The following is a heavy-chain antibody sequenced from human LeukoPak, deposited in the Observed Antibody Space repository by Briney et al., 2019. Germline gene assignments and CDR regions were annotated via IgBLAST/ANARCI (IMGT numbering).Heavy chain of an antibody. Sequence: TGGSLRLSCAASGFTFDDYAMHWVRQAPGKGLEWVSSIISSSSYIYYADSVKGRFTISRDNAKNSLYLQMNSLRAEDTAVYYCARTLSYYYDSSGYISPLDYWGQGTLVTVSS. CDR2: IISSSSYI. V-gene: IGHV3-21*01. CDR1: GFTFDDYA. CDR3: ARTLSYYYDSSGYISPLDY. J-gene: IGHJ4*02. D-gene: IGHD3-22*01.